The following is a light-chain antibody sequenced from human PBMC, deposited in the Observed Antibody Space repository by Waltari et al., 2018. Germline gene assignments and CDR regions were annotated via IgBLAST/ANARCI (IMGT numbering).Light chain of an antibody. J-gene: IGKJ3*01. CDR1: QSLLHSDGHNY. CDR2: LGS. CDR3: MQALQTPFT. Sequence: DIVMTQSPLSLPVTPGEPASISCRSSQSLLHSDGHNYLDWYLQKPGQSPQLLIYLGSNRASGVPDRFSGSGSDTEFTLKISRVEAEDVGVYYCMQALQTPFTFGPGTKVDIK. V-gene: IGKV2-28*01.